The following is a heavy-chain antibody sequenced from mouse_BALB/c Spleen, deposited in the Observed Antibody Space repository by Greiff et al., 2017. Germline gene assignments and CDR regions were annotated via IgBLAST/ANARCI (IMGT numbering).Heavy chain of an antibody. V-gene: IGHV2-6-7*01. J-gene: IGHJ3*01. CDR3: ARVLGRGRDWFAY. Sequence: VQLMESGPGLVAPSQSLSITCTVSGFSLTGYGVNWVRQPPGKGLEWLGMIWGDGSTDYNSALKSRLSISKDNSKSQVFLKMNSLQTDDTARYYCARVLGRGRDWFAYWGQGTLVTVSA. CDR1: GFSLTGYG. CDR2: IWGDGST. D-gene: IGHD4-1*01.